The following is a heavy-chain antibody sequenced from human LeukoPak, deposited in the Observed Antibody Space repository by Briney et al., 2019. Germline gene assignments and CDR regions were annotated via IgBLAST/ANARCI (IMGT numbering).Heavy chain of an antibody. V-gene: IGHV1-18*01. CDR3: ARDRSSSGWYALLGGSVPYLDYYFDY. CDR1: GYTFTSYG. Sequence: GASVKVSCKASGYTFTSYGISWVRQAPGQGLEWMGWISAYNGNTNYAQKLQGRVTMTTDTSTSTAYMELRSLRSDDTAVYYCARDRSSSGWYALLGGSVPYLDYYFDYWGQGTLVTVSS. CDR2: ISAYNGNT. D-gene: IGHD6-19*01. J-gene: IGHJ4*02.